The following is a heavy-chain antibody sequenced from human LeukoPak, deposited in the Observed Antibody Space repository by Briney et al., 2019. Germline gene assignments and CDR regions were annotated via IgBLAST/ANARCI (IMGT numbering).Heavy chain of an antibody. J-gene: IGHJ1*01. V-gene: IGHV3-7*01. Sequence: PGGSLRLSCAASGFTFSSYWMSWVRQAPGKGLEWVANIKQDGSEKYYVDSVKGRFTISRDNAKNSLYLQMNSLRAEDTAVYYCARDSSGYLPEYFQHWGQGTLVTVSS. CDR2: IKQDGSEK. CDR1: GFTFSSYW. D-gene: IGHD3-22*01. CDR3: ARDSSGYLPEYFQH.